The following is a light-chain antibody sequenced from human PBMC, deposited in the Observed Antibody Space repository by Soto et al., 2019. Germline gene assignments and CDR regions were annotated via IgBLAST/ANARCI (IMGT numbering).Light chain of an antibody. CDR1: QCTHSY. V-gene: IGKV1-9*01. J-gene: IGKJ4*01. CDR3: QQYYSYPLT. CDR2: AAS. Sequence: DIQLTQSPSFLSASVGDSVTITCRASQCTHSYLAWYQQKPGKAPKLLIYAASTLQSGVPSRFSGSGSGTEFTLTISSLQPEDFATYFCQQYYSYPLTFGGGTKVEIK.